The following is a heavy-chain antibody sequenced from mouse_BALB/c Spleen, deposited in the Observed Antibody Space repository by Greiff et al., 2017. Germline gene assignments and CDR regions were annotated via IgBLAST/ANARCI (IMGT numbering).Heavy chain of an antibody. CDR1: GFSLTSYG. CDR3: ASPLLRLGAFAY. J-gene: IGHJ3*01. Sequence: VQLQQSGPGLVAPSQSLSITCTVSGFSLTSYGVHWVRQPPGKGLEWLGVIWAGGSTNYNSALMSRLSISKDNSKSQVFLKMNSLQTDDTAMYYCASPLLRLGAFAYWGQGTLVTVSA. V-gene: IGHV2-9*02. CDR2: IWAGGST. D-gene: IGHD1-2*01.